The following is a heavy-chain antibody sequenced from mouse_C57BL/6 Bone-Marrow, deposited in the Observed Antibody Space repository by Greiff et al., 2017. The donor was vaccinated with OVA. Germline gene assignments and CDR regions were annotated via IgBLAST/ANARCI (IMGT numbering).Heavy chain of an antibody. CDR2: ISSGGSYT. D-gene: IGHD2-2*01. CDR1: GFTFSSYG. J-gene: IGHJ2*01. Sequence: DVKLVESGGDLVKPGGSLKLSCAASGFTFSSYGMSWVRQTPDKRLEWVATISSGGSYTYYPDSVKGRFTISRDNAKNTLYLQMSSLKSEDTAMYYCARLRWLHHYWGQGTTLTVSS. CDR3: ARLRWLHHY. V-gene: IGHV5-6*02.